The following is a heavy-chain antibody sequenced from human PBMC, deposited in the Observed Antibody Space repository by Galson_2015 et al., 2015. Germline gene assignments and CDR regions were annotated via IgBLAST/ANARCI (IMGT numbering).Heavy chain of an antibody. V-gene: IGHV3-53*01. CDR3: ASQGCSSTSCYGDYYYYYMDV. CDR2: IYSGGST. D-gene: IGHD2-2*01. Sequence: SLRLSCAASGFTVSSNYMSWVRQAPGKGLEWVSVIYSGGSTYYADSVKGRFTISRDNSKNTLYLQMNSLRAEDTAVYYCASQGCSSTSCYGDYYYYYMDVWGKGTTVTVSS. CDR1: GFTVSSNY. J-gene: IGHJ6*03.